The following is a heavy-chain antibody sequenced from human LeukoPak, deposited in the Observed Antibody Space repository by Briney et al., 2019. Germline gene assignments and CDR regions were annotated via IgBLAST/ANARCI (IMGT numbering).Heavy chain of an antibody. J-gene: IGHJ4*02. CDR1: GGSISSYY. D-gene: IGHD3-3*01. CDR3: ARDSTTIFGVVILGGFDY. V-gene: IGHV4-4*07. CDR2: IYSSGST. Sequence: SETLSLTCTVSGGSISSYYWSWLRQPAGKGLEWIGRIYSSGSTNYNPSLKSRVTISVDKSKNQFSLKLSSVTAADTAVYYCARDSTTIFGVVILGGFDYWGQGTLVTVSS.